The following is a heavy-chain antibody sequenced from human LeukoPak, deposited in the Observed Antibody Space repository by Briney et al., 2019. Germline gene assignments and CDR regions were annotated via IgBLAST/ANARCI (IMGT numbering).Heavy chain of an antibody. J-gene: IGHJ4*02. CDR3: VRDDDRPDNGLDY. Sequence: PGGSLRLSCAATGFTFSGYAMSWVRQAPGKGLEWVSSISDRGDSTHYADSVKGRLTISRDNSKNTLYLQMNSLRAEDTAVYYCVRDDDRPDNGLDYWGQGTLVTVSS. CDR1: GFTFSGYA. D-gene: IGHD3-22*01. V-gene: IGHV3-23*01. CDR2: ISDRGDST.